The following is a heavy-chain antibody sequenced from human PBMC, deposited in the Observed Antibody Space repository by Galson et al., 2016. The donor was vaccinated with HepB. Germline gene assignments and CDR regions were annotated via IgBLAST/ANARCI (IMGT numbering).Heavy chain of an antibody. CDR2: IGTAGDT. CDR3: ARDLKVEKSHGGYLTYYYYGMDV. CDR1: GFTFSNYD. J-gene: IGHJ6*02. V-gene: IGHV3-13*01. D-gene: IGHD4-17*01. Sequence: SLRLSCAASGFTFSNYDMHWVRQATGEGLEWVSTIGTAGDTFSPGSVKGRFTISRENAKNSLYLQMNSLSAGDTAVYYCARDLKVEKSHGGYLTYYYYGMDVWGQGTTVTVSS.